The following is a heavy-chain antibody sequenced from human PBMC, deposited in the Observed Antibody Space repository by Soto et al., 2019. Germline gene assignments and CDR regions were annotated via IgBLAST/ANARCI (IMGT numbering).Heavy chain of an antibody. CDR1: GFTFSSYG. J-gene: IGHJ5*02. CDR3: AREGDSSGYSKYRFDP. CDR2: IWYDGSNK. D-gene: IGHD3-22*01. Sequence: GGSLRLSCAASGFTFSSYGMHWVRQAPGKGLEWVAVIWYDGSNKYYADSVKGRFTISRDNSKNTLYLQMNSLRAEDTAVYYCAREGDSSGYSKYRFDPWGQGALVTVSS. V-gene: IGHV3-33*01.